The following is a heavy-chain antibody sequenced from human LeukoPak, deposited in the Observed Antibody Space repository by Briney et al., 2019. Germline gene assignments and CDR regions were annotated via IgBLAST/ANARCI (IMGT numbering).Heavy chain of an antibody. V-gene: IGHV3-20*04. CDR2: INWNGGSI. D-gene: IGHD4/OR15-4a*01. J-gene: IGHJ4*02. Sequence: GGSLRLSCAASGFTFDDDGMSWVRQAPGKGLEWVSGINWNGGSIRYGDSVKGRFTISRDNAKNSLYLQMHSLRDEDTALCYCARGAAGQRGFDYWGQGTLVTVSS. CDR3: ARGAAGQRGFDY. CDR1: GFTFDDDG.